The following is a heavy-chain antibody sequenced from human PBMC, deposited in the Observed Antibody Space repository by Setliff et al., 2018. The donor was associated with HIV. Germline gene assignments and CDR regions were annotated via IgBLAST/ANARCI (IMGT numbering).Heavy chain of an antibody. V-gene: IGHV4-61*08. Sequence: SETLSLTCTVSGGSVSSGGYYWSWIRQHPGKGLECIGYIYYSGSTNYNPSLKSRVTISVDTSKNQFSLKLGSVTAADTAVYYCARTEDYSYGDAPFDYWGHGTLVTVSS. CDR1: GGSVSSGGYY. J-gene: IGHJ4*01. D-gene: IGHD5-18*01. CDR2: IYYSGST. CDR3: ARTEDYSYGDAPFDY.